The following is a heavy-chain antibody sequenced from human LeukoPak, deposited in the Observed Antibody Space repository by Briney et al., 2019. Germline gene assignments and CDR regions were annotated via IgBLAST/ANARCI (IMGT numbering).Heavy chain of an antibody. CDR3: AKGGYCSSTSCYPADAFDI. CDR1: GFTFSSYA. Sequence: PGGSLRLSCAASGFTFSSYAMSWVRQAPGKGLEWVSAISGSGGSTYYADSVKGRFTISRDNSKNTLYLQMNSLRAEDTAVYYCAKGGYCSSTSCYPADAFDIWGQATMVTVSS. D-gene: IGHD2-2*01. CDR2: ISGSGGST. V-gene: IGHV3-23*01. J-gene: IGHJ3*02.